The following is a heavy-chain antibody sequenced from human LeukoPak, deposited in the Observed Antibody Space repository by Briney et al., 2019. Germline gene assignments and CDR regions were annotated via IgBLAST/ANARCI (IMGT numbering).Heavy chain of an antibody. J-gene: IGHJ4*02. CDR3: ARGRRAVVPAAPLGY. V-gene: IGHV4-34*01. D-gene: IGHD2-2*01. CDR2: INHSGST. Sequence: SETLSLTCAVYGGSFSGYYWSWIRQPPGKGLEWIGEINHSGSTNYNPSLKSRVTISVDTSKNQFSLKLSSVTAADTAVYYCARGRRAVVPAAPLGYWGQGTLVTVSS. CDR1: GGSFSGYY.